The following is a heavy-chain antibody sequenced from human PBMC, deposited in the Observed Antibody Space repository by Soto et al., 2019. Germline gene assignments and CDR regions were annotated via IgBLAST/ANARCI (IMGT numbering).Heavy chain of an antibody. CDR1: GFTFSSYA. J-gene: IGHJ4*02. V-gene: IGHV3-23*01. CDR2: ISGSGGST. D-gene: IGHD2-15*01. Sequence: PGGSLRLSCAASGFTFSSYAMSWVRQAPGKGLEWVSAISGSGGSTYYADSVKGRFTISRDNSKNTLYLQMNSLRAEDTAVYCCAKDGSPGVAANQNFDYWGQGTLVTVSS. CDR3: AKDGSPGVAANQNFDY.